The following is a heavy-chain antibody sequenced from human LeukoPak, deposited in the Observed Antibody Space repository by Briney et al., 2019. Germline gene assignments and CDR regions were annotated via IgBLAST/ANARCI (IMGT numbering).Heavy chain of an antibody. D-gene: IGHD2-15*01. Sequence: GASVKVSFKASGCTFTSYYMHWVRQAPGQGLAWMGIINPSGGSTSYAQKFQGRVTMTRDTSTSTAYMELSSLRSEDTAVYYCAACSGGSCYVDYWGQGTLVTVSS. V-gene: IGHV1-46*01. CDR3: AACSGGSCYVDY. J-gene: IGHJ4*02. CDR2: INPSGGST. CDR1: GCTFTSYY.